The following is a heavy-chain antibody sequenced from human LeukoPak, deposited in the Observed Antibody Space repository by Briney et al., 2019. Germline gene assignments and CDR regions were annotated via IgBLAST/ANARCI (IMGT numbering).Heavy chain of an antibody. J-gene: IGHJ3*02. CDR2: IIPIFGTA. Sequence: ASVKVSCKASGGTFSSYAISWVRQAPGQGLEWMGGIIPIFGTANYAQKFQGRVTITTDESTSTAYMELSSLRSEDTAVYYCASRPTDGDAFDIWGQGTMVTVSS. CDR3: ASRPTDGDAFDI. CDR1: GGTFSSYA. V-gene: IGHV1-69*05.